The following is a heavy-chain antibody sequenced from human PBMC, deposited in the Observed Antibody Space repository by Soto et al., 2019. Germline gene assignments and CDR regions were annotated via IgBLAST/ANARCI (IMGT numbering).Heavy chain of an antibody. J-gene: IGHJ5*02. D-gene: IGHD3-3*01. Sequence: ASVKVSCKASGYTFTSYAMHWVRQAPGQRLEWMGWINAGNGNRKYSQKFQGRVTITRDTSASTAYMELSSLRSEDTAVYYCARGEFSRGWYDHWGQGTLVTVSS. V-gene: IGHV1-3*01. CDR3: ARGEFSRGWYDH. CDR1: GYTFTSYA. CDR2: INAGNGNR.